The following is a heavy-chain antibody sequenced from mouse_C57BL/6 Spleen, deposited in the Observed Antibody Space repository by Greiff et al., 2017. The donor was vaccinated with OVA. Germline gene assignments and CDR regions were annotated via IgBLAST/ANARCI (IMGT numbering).Heavy chain of an antibody. CDR1: GYTFTDYE. CDR3: TVSVYYYGSRLLYYFDY. CDR2: IDPETGGT. J-gene: IGHJ2*01. D-gene: IGHD1-1*01. Sequence: QVQLKQSGAELVRPGASVTLSCKASGYTFTDYEMHWVKQTPVHGLEWIGAIDPETGGTAYNQKFKGKAILTADKSSNTAYMELRSLTPKDSAVYYCTVSVYYYGSRLLYYFDYWGQGTTLTVSA. V-gene: IGHV1-15*01.